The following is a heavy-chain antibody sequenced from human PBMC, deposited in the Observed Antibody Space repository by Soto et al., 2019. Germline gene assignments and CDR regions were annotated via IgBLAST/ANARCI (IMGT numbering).Heavy chain of an antibody. CDR2: INHSGST. CDR1: GGSFSGYY. CDR3: AEGKIVGVAHLNYHLHGNDV. V-gene: IGHV4-34*01. D-gene: IGHD1-7*01. Sequence: SETLSLTCAVYGGSFSGYYWSWIRQPPGKGLEWIGEINHSGSTNYNPSLKSRVTISVDTSKNQFSLKLSFVTAADTAVYYCAEGKIVGVAHLNYHLHGNDVCGQGTTVTV. J-gene: IGHJ6*02.